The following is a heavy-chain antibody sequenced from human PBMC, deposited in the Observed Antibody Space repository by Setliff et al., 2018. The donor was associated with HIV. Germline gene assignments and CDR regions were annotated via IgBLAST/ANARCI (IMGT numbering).Heavy chain of an antibody. CDR2: IYTSGST. J-gene: IGHJ4*02. CDR1: GGSISSYY. V-gene: IGHV4-4*09. Sequence: PSETLSLTCTVSGGSISSYYWSWIRQPPGKGLEWIGYIYTSGSTNYNPSLKSRVTISVDTSKNQFSLKLSSVTAADTAVYYCARQSQWLVRGFDYWGQGTLVTVS. CDR3: ARQSQWLVRGFDY. D-gene: IGHD6-19*01.